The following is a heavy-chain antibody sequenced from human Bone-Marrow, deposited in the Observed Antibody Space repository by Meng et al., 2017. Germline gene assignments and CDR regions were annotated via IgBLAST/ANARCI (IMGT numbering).Heavy chain of an antibody. CDR1: GGSISTSNW. D-gene: IGHD3-10*01. Sequence: QVQLQESGPGLVKPSGTLSLTCAGSGGSISTSNWWSWVRQPPGKGLEWIGEIYHRGNTNYNPPLKSRVTISVDKSKNQISLRLSSVTAADTAVYYCARSRVRGVILSPLEFFQDWGQGTLVTVSS. J-gene: IGHJ1*01. V-gene: IGHV4-4*02. CDR3: ARSRVRGVILSPLEFFQD. CDR2: IYHRGNT.